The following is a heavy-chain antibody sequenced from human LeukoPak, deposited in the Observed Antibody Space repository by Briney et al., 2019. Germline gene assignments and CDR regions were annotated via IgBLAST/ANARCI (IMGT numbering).Heavy chain of an antibody. CDR3: ARLGYCSGGSCYAGAFDI. D-gene: IGHD2-15*01. J-gene: IGHJ3*02. Sequence: PSETLSLTCTVSGGSISSYYWSSIRQPAGKGLEWIGRIYTSGSTNYNPSLKSRVTMSVDTSKNQFSLKLSSVTAEDTAVYYCARLGYCSGGSCYAGAFDIWGQGTMVTVSS. CDR1: GGSISSYY. V-gene: IGHV4-4*07. CDR2: IYTSGST.